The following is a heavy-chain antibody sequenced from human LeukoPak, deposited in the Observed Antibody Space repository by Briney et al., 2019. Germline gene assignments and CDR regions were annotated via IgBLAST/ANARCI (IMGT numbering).Heavy chain of an antibody. V-gene: IGHV4-59*01. Sequence: SETLSLTCTVSGGSISSYYWSWIRQPPGKGLEWIGYIYYSGSTNYNPSLKSRVTISVDTSKNQFSLKLSSVTAADTAVYYCARAGRITMVRGVIYYFDYWGQGTLVTVSS. CDR3: ARAGRITMVRGVIYYFDY. J-gene: IGHJ4*02. CDR2: IYYSGST. D-gene: IGHD3-10*01. CDR1: GGSISSYY.